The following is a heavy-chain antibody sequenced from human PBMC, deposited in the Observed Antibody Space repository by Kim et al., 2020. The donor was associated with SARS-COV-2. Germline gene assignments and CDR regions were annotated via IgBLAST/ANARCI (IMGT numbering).Heavy chain of an antibody. CDR2: IYYSGST. Sequence: SETLSLTCTVSGGSISSSSYYWGWIRQPPGKGLEWIGSIYYSGSTYYNPSLKSRVTISVDTSKNQFSLKLSSVTAADTAVYYCARRDRAGTVAFAIWGQGTMVTVSS. CDR1: GGSISSSSYY. J-gene: IGHJ3*02. D-gene: IGHD6-19*01. CDR3: ARRDRAGTVAFAI. V-gene: IGHV4-39*01.